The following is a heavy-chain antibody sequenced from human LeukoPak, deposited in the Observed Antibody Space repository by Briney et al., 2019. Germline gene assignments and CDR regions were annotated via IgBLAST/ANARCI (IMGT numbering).Heavy chain of an antibody. D-gene: IGHD3-3*01. Sequence: SETLSLTCTVSGGSISSSSYYWSWIRQPPGKGLEWIGYIYYSGSTYYNPSLKSRVTISVDTSKNQFSLKLSSVTAADTAVYYCARALRAYYDFWSGYYPGAFDIWGQGTMVTVSS. CDR3: ARALRAYYDFWSGYYPGAFDI. CDR1: GGSISSSSYY. V-gene: IGHV4-30-4*08. J-gene: IGHJ3*02. CDR2: IYYSGST.